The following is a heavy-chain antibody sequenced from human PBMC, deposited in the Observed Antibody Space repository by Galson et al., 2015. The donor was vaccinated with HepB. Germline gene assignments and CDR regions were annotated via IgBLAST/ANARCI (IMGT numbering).Heavy chain of an antibody. CDR3: ARDRGYYGSGSYLRPYYFDY. D-gene: IGHD3-10*01. CDR1: GDSVSSNSAA. CDR2: TYYRSKWYN. V-gene: IGHV6-1*01. Sequence: CAISGDSVSSNSAAWDWIRQSPSRGLEWLGRTYYRSKWYNDYAVSVKSRITINPDTSKNQFSLQLNSVTPEDTAVYYCARDRGYYGSGSYLRPYYFDYWGQGTLVTVSS. J-gene: IGHJ4*02.